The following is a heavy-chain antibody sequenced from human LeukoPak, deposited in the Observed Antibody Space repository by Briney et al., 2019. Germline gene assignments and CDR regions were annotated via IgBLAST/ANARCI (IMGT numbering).Heavy chain of an antibody. D-gene: IGHD2-2*01. Sequence: SETLSLTCTVSGGSISSSSYYWGWIRQPPGKGLEWIGSIYYSGSTYYKPSLKSRVTISVDPSKNQFSMKLSSVTAADTAVYYCARHYKVPAGGSYYFEYWGQGNLVTVSS. V-gene: IGHV4-39*01. CDR2: IYYSGST. J-gene: IGHJ4*02. CDR3: ARHYKVPAGGSYYFEY. CDR1: GGSISSSSYY.